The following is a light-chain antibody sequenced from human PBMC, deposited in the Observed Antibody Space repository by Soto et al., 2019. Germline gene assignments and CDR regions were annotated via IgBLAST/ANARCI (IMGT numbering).Light chain of an antibody. CDR1: QSVSSSY. V-gene: IGKV3-20*01. CDR3: QHDVHSPPIT. CDR2: GVS. J-gene: IGKJ5*01. Sequence: EIVLTQSPGTLSLSPGERATLSCRASQSVSSSYLDWYQQKPGQAPRLLIYGVSNRATGIPDRFSDSGSGTDVSLTISRLEPEDFAVYYCQHDVHSPPITFGQGTRLEIK.